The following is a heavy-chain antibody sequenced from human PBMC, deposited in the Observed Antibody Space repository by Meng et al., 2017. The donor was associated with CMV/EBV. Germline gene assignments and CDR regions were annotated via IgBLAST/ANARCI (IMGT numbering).Heavy chain of an antibody. CDR2: ISSSGSTI. Sequence: GGSLRLSCAAPGFTFSDYYMSWIRQAPGKGLEWVSYISSSGSTIYYADSVKGRFTISRDNAKNSLYLQMNSLRAEGTAVYYCARFSSNWGRGNYCYYGVDVWGQGTTVTVSS. CDR1: GFTFSDYY. CDR3: ARFSSNWGRGNYCYYGVDV. V-gene: IGHV3-11*01. J-gene: IGHJ6*02. D-gene: IGHD7-27*01.